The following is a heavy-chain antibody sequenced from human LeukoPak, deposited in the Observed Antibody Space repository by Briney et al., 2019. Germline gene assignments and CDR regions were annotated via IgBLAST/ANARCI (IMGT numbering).Heavy chain of an antibody. Sequence: PSETLSLTCAVYGGSFSGYYWSWIRQPPGKGLEWIGEINQSGSTDYNPSLKSRVIISIDTSKTQFSLKLSSVTAADTAVYYCARDYDSSGYYPFYWGQGTPVTVSS. CDR3: ARDYDSSGYYPFY. V-gene: IGHV4-34*01. J-gene: IGHJ4*02. D-gene: IGHD3-22*01. CDR1: GGSFSGYY. CDR2: INQSGST.